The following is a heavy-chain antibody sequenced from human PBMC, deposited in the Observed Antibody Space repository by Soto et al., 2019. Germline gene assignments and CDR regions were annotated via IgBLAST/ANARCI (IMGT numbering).Heavy chain of an antibody. CDR2: VKSDGRIT. CDR1: GFTFSSYW. V-gene: IGHV3-74*01. J-gene: IGHJ4*02. Sequence: PGGSLRLSCAASGFTFSSYWMHWVRQAPGKGLVWVSGVKSDGRITIYADSVKGRFTISKDNAKNTLYLQMISLRDEDTAIYYCARSYDYWGQGALVTVSS. CDR3: ARSYDY.